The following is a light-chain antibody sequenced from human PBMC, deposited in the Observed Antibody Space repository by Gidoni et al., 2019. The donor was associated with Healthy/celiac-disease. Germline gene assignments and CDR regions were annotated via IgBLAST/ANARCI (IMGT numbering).Light chain of an antibody. CDR1: SSDVGGYNY. CDR3: SSYTSSSTVV. Sequence: QSALTQPASVSGSPGQSITLSCTGPSSDVGGYNYVSWYQQHPGKAPKLMIYEVSNRPSGVSNRCSGSKSGNTASLTMSGLQAEDEAGYYCSSYTSSSTVVFGGGTKLTVL. V-gene: IGLV2-14*01. CDR2: EVS. J-gene: IGLJ2*01.